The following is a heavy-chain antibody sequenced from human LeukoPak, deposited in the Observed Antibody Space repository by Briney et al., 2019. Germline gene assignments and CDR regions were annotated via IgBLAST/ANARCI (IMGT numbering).Heavy chain of an antibody. Sequence: SVKVSCKASGGTFSSYAISWVRHAPGQGLEWMGGIIPIFGTANYAQKFQGRVTITTDESTSTAYMELSSLRSEDTAVYYCARDGEITIFGVVTPNWFDPWGQGTLVTVSS. J-gene: IGHJ5*02. V-gene: IGHV1-69*05. CDR3: ARDGEITIFGVVTPNWFDP. D-gene: IGHD3-3*01. CDR2: IIPIFGTA. CDR1: GGTFSSYA.